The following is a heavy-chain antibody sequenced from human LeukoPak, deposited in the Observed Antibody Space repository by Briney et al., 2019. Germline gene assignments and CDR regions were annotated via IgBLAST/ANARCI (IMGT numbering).Heavy chain of an antibody. V-gene: IGHV5-51*01. J-gene: IGHJ4*02. CDR3: ARRGDGYNLNFDY. CDR1: AYTFTSYW. Sequence: GESLKISCKGTAYTFTSYWIGWVRHMPGKGLEWMGIIYPGDSVTSSGPSFQGQVTISADKSISTAYLQWSSLKASDTAMYYCARRGDGYNLNFDYWGQGTLVTVSS. D-gene: IGHD5-24*01. CDR2: IYPGDSVT.